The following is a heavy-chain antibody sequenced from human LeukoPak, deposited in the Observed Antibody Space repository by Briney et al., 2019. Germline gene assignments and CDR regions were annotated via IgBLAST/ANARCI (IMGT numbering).Heavy chain of an antibody. Sequence: GGSLRLSCAASGFTFSSYGMHWVRQAPGKGLEWVAVISYDGSNKYYADSVKGRFTISRDNSKNTLYLQMNSLRAEDTAVYYCARGGRNYVLGMSYWGQGTLVTVSS. D-gene: IGHD3-16*01. V-gene: IGHV3-30*03. CDR2: ISYDGSNK. CDR3: ARGGRNYVLGMSY. J-gene: IGHJ4*02. CDR1: GFTFSSYG.